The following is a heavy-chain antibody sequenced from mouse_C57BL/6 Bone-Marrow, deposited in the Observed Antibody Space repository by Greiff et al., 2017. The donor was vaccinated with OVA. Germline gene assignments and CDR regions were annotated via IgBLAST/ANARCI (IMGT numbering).Heavy chain of an antibody. CDR2: INPYNGGT. CDR1: GYTFTDYY. V-gene: IGHV1-19*01. Sequence: EVQLQQSGPVLVKPGASVKMSCKASGYTFTDYYMNWVKQSHGKSLEWIGVINPYNGGTSYNQKFKGKATLTVDKSSSTAYMELNSLTSEDSAVYYCARKPLYYYGSSYHVDYWGQGTTLTVSS. J-gene: IGHJ2*01. D-gene: IGHD1-1*01. CDR3: ARKPLYYYGSSYHVDY.